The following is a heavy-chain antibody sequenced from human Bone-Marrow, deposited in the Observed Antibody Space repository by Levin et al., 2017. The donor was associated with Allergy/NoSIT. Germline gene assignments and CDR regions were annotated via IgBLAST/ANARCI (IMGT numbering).Heavy chain of an antibody. J-gene: IGHJ4*02. CDR1: GFTFSRYW. CDR2: IKQDGSET. Sequence: QHGESLKISCAASGFTFSRYWMTWVRQAPGKGLEWLANIKQDGSETYYLDSVEGRFTISRDNARNSLSLQMDRLRAEDTALYYCARGGGYDGGNFDLWGQGTLVTVSS. V-gene: IGHV3-7*03. D-gene: IGHD5-12*01. CDR3: ARGGGYDGGNFDL.